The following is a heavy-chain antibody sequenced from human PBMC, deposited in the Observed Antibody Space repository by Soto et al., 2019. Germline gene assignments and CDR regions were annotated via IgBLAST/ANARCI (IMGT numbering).Heavy chain of an antibody. Sequence: QVLLVQPGAEVKKPGASVKVSCKASGYTFTTYTVQWVRQAPGQRLEWMGWINAGNGNTKYSQKFQGRVTITRDTXXXXXXXXXXXXXXXXXXXXXCARDQNFGGDRWLDYWGQGTLVTVSS. CDR3: ARDQNFGGDRWLDY. J-gene: IGHJ4*02. D-gene: IGHD2-21*02. CDR2: INAGNGNT. CDR1: GYTFTTYT. V-gene: IGHV1-3*01.